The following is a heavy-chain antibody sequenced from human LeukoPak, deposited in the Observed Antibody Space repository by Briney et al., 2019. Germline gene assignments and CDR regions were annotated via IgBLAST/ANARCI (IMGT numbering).Heavy chain of an antibody. CDR1: GYSISSGYY. J-gene: IGHJ4*02. V-gene: IGHV4-38-2*01. D-gene: IGHD6-6*01. CDR2: IYHSGST. CDR3: ASLLTEYSSSSGDY. Sequence: SETLSLTCAVAGYSISSGYYWGWIRQPPGKGLEWIGSIYHSGSTYYNPSLKGRVTISVDTSKNQFSLKLSSVTAADTAVYYCASLLTEYSSSSGDYWGRGTLVTVSS.